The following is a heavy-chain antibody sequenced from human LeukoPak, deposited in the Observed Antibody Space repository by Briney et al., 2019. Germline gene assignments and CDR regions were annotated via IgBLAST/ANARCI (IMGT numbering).Heavy chain of an antibody. Sequence: GGSLRLSCVASGFSITRDWMTWVRQAPGKGLEWVANIKEDGSEKYYVDSVKGRFAISRDNAKNSLYLQMDSLRAEDTALYYCARDILWIGGQGTLVTLSS. J-gene: IGHJ4*02. CDR3: ARDILWI. V-gene: IGHV3-7*01. D-gene: IGHD5-12*01. CDR1: GFSITRDW. CDR2: IKEDGSEK.